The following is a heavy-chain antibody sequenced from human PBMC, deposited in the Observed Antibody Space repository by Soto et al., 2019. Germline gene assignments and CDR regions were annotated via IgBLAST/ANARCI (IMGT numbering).Heavy chain of an antibody. V-gene: IGHV3-53*01. CDR3: ARDPPVTTDYGLDV. CDR1: GFTVGSNF. Sequence: HPGGSLRLSCAASGFTVGSNFMTWVRQAPGKGLEWISFIYTDGSTYYTDSVKGRFTISRDDSKNTVYLQMNSLRGEDTAVYYCARDPPVTTDYGLDVWGQGTTVTVSS. CDR2: IYTDGST. J-gene: IGHJ6*02. D-gene: IGHD4-17*01.